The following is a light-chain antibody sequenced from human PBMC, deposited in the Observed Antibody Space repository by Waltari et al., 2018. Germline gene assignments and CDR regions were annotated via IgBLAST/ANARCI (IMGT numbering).Light chain of an antibody. CDR1: TSTIRAGHD. J-gene: IGLJ2*01. V-gene: IGLV1-40*01. CDR3: QSFDNMLSGGVV. CDR2: GNN. Sequence: QSVLTQPPSVSGTPGPRVTISCSGSTSTIRAGHDLHRYQHLPGTAPKLLIYGNNNRPSGVPDRFSGSKSGTSASLAITGLQADDEADYFCQSFDNMLSGGVVFGGGTKLAVL.